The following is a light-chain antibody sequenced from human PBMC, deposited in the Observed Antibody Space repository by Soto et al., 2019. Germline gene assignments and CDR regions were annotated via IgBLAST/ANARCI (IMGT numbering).Light chain of an antibody. CDR3: QHMRT. V-gene: IGKV1-5*01. Sequence: GDRDTTTCRASQNINNWIAWYQQKPGKAPKFLIYDASTLESGVPSRFSGSGFGTEFSLTISSLQPDDFGSYYCQHMRTFGQGTKVDIK. J-gene: IGKJ1*01. CDR2: DAS. CDR1: QNINNW.